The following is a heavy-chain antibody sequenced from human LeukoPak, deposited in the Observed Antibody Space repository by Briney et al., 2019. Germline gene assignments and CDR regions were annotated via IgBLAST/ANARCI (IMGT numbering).Heavy chain of an antibody. CDR2: IYYSGST. CDR3: ARVGCSSTSCYFGFDP. V-gene: IGHV4-31*03. Sequence: SETLSLTCTVSGGSISSGGYYWSWIRQHPGKGLEWIGYIYYSGSTYYNPSLKSRVTISVDTSKNQFSLKLSSVTAADTAVYYCARVGCSSTSCYFGFDPWGQGTLVTVSS. CDR1: GGSISSGGYY. D-gene: IGHD2-2*01. J-gene: IGHJ5*02.